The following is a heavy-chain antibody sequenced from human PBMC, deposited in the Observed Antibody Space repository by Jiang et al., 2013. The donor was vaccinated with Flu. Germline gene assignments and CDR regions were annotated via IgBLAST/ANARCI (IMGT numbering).Heavy chain of an antibody. V-gene: IGHV4-34*01. D-gene: IGHD5-12*01. Sequence: LLKPSETLSLTCAVYGGSFSGYYWSWIRQPPGKGLEWIGEINHSGSTNYNPSLKSRVTISVDTSKNQFSLKLSSVTAADTAVYYCAATGGYGPRGYYYYGMDVWGQGTTVTVSS. J-gene: IGHJ6*02. CDR2: INHSGST. CDR1: GGSFSGYY. CDR3: AATGGYGPRGYYYYGMDV.